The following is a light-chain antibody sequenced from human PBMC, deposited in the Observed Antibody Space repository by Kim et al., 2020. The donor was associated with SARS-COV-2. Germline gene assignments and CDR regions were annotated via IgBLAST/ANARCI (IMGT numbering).Light chain of an antibody. J-gene: IGKJ2*01. V-gene: IGKV1-39*01. CDR2: AAS. CDR1: QIIASY. CDR3: QQSYSTPYT. Sequence: SASVGDRVTITCRASQIIASYLNWYQQKPGRGPNLLIYAASNLQSGVPSRFSGTGSGTDFTLTISSLQPEDFATYFCQQSYSTPYTFGQGTKLEI.